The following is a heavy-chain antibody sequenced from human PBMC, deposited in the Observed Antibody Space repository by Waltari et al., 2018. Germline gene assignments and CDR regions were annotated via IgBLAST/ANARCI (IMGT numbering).Heavy chain of an antibody. CDR2: INPNSGGT. D-gene: IGHD1-26*01. CDR3: ARDPGSEWELPFDY. Sequence: QVQLVQSGAEVKKPGASVQVSCKASGYTFTGYYMHWVRQAPGQGLEWMGRINPNSGGTNYAQKFQGRVTMTRDTSISTAYMELSRLRSDDTAVYYCARDPGSEWELPFDYWGQGTLVTVSS. J-gene: IGHJ4*02. V-gene: IGHV1-2*06. CDR1: GYTFTGYY.